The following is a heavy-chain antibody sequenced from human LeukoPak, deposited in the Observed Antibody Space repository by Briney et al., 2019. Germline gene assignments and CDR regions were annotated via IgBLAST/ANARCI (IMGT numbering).Heavy chain of an antibody. CDR2: ISGSGGST. J-gene: IGHJ6*01. Sequence: AGSLRLSCAASGFTFSSYDMSWVPQSPGKGLEWVSAISGSGGSTYYAHPEKGWFTISIDNSKKTPYLQINSQRPEHTAVSYAATGRWGPGRDILVVPATISYYYYGMDVWGERPTVTVSS. D-gene: IGHD2-2*01. CDR1: GFTFSSYD. CDR3: ATGRWGPGRDILVVPATISYYYYGMDV. V-gene: IGHV3-23*01.